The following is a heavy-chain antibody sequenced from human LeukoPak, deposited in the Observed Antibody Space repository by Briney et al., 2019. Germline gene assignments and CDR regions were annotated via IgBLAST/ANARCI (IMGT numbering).Heavy chain of an antibody. V-gene: IGHV4-59*01. CDR3: ARDTIFGVVTWEGYYYHMDV. D-gene: IGHD3-3*01. CDR1: GGSISSYY. Sequence: PSETLSLTCTVSGGSISSYYWSWIRQPPGKGLEWIGYIHYSGSTNYNPSLKSRVTISVDTSKSQFSLKLSSVTAADTAVYYCARDTIFGVVTWEGYYYHMDVWGKGTTVTVSS. J-gene: IGHJ6*03. CDR2: IHYSGST.